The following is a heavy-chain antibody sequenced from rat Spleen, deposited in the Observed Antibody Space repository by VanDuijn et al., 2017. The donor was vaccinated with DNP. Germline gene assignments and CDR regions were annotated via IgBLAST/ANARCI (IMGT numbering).Heavy chain of an antibody. CDR1: GFTFSDYN. D-gene: IGHD1-12*02. J-gene: IGHJ2*01. CDR2: ITNTGDST. Sequence: EVQLVESGGGLVQPGRSLKLSCAASGFTFSDYNMAWVRQAPKKGLEWVATITNTGDSTYYSDSVKGRFSISRDNAKSTLYLQVNSLRSEDTATYYCAKLDGPFDYWGQGVMVTVSS. V-gene: IGHV5S10*01. CDR3: AKLDGPFDY.